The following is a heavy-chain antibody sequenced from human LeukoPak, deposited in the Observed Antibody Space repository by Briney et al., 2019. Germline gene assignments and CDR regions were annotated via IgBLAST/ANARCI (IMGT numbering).Heavy chain of an antibody. CDR1: GGSISSGGYS. Sequence: PSQTLSLICAVSGGSISSGGYSWIWIRQPPGKGLEWIGYIYHSGSTYYNPSLKSRVTISVDRSKNQFSLKLSSVTAADTAVYYCASTVTPDGMDVWGKGTTVTVSS. CDR2: IYHSGST. J-gene: IGHJ6*04. D-gene: IGHD4-17*01. CDR3: ASTVTPDGMDV. V-gene: IGHV4-30-2*01.